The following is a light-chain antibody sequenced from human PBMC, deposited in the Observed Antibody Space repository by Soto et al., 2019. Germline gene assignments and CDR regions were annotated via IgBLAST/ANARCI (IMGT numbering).Light chain of an antibody. J-gene: IGKJ1*01. CDR2: AAS. Sequence: DLQMTQSPSSLSASVGDRVTITCRASQSISNYLNWYQQKPGKAPKLLIYAASSMQSGVPSRFSGSDSETDFALAISSLQPDDCATFYCQQSFRPLWTFRQGTNVEV. CDR3: QQSFRPLWT. V-gene: IGKV1-39*01. CDR1: QSISNY.